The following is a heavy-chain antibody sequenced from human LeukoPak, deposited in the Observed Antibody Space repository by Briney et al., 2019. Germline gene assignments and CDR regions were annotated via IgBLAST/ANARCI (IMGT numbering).Heavy chain of an antibody. V-gene: IGHV3-23*01. D-gene: IGHD3-10*01. J-gene: IGHJ4*02. CDR3: AKPYYYGSGIDY. CDR1: GFTFSSYA. CDR2: VSGSGDNT. Sequence: PGGSLRLSCAASGFTFSSYAMSWVRQAPGKGLEWVSAVSGSGDNTYYADSVKGRFTISRDNSKNTLYLQMNSLRAEDTAVYYCAKPYYYGSGIDYWGQGTLVTVSS.